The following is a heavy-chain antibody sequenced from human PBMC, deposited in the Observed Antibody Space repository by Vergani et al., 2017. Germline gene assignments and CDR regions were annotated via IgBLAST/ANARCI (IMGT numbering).Heavy chain of an antibody. V-gene: IGHV3-33*01. J-gene: IGHJ5*02. CDR1: GFTFSSYG. CDR2: ILYAGSNK. D-gene: IGHD3-3*01. Sequence: QVQLVESGGGVVQPGRSLRLSCAASGFTFSSYGMHWVRQPPGQGLEWVAVILYAGSNKYYADSVKRRFTISRDTSKNPLYLQMHSLRADDPAVYYCATTIFGVVTWFDPGGQGTLVTVSS. CDR3: ATTIFGVVTWFDP.